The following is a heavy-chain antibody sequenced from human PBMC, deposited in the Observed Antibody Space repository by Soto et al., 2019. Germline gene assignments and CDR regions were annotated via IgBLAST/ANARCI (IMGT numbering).Heavy chain of an antibody. CDR2: ISGSGGTT. D-gene: IGHD2-2*02. V-gene: IGHV3-23*01. CDR1: GFTFSSYA. CDR3: AKFRSVCYTGCYYYGMDD. J-gene: IGHJ6*02. Sequence: GALRLSCAASGFTFSSYAMSWVRQAPGKGLEWVSTISGSGGTTYFADSVKGRFTISRDNSKSTLFLLMNSLRAEDTAVYYCAKFRSVCYTGCYYYGMDDWGQGTTVTVSS.